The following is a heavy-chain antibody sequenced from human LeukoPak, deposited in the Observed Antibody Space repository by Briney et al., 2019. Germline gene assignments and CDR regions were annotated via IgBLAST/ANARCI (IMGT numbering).Heavy chain of an antibody. CDR2: INHSGTN. V-gene: IGHV4-34*01. Sequence: SETLSLTCAVYGGSFSGYYWSWIRPPPGKGREWIGEINHSGTNNFNPSLKSGVTISVDTSKNPFSLKLSSVTLANTAVYDCASSFYDYVCGSYRYIVGYWGQGTLVSVSS. D-gene: IGHD3-16*02. CDR3: ASSFYDYVCGSYRYIVGY. CDR1: GGSFSGYY. J-gene: IGHJ4*02.